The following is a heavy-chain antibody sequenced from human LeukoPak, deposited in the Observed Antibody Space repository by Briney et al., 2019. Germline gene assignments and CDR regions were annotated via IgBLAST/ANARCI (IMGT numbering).Heavy chain of an antibody. D-gene: IGHD4-11*01. CDR3: ARVQESTLDY. CDR1: GGSIGSHY. Sequence: PSETLSLTCTVSGGSIGSHYWSWIRQPPGKGLEWIGYIHYSGSTNYNPSLKSRVTISVDTSKNQFSLKLSSVTAADTAVYYCARVQESTLDYWGQGTLVTVSS. V-gene: IGHV4-59*11. J-gene: IGHJ4*02. CDR2: IHYSGST.